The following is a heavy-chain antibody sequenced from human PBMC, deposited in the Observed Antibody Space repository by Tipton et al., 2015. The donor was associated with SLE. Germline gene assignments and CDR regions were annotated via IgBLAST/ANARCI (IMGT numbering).Heavy chain of an antibody. D-gene: IGHD5-24*01. CDR1: GGSISSSDHY. CDR3: ARKRLDGYHPFDS. J-gene: IGHJ4*02. V-gene: IGHV4-39*07. CDR2: IDYSGST. Sequence: TLSLTCTVSGGSISSSDHYWAWIRQPPGKGLEWLGSIDYSGSTYYNPSLESPVSMSVDTSKNQFSLKLTSVTAADTALYFCARKRLDGYHPFDSWGPGTAVTVSS.